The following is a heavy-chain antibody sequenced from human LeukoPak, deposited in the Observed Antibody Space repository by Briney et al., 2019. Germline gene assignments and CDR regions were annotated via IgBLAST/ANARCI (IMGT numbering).Heavy chain of an antibody. CDR2: INAGNGGDT. CDR1: GYTFSHYG. J-gene: IGHJ3*02. CDR3: ARDEMPTFDAFDM. Sequence: ASVKVSCKASGYTFSHYGVQWVRQAPGQTPEWMGWINAGNGGDTKYSQKFQARLTMTTDTSATTVYMELNSLRSEDTAVYYCARDEMPTFDAFDMWGQGTMVTVSS. D-gene: IGHD2-2*01. V-gene: IGHV1-3*01.